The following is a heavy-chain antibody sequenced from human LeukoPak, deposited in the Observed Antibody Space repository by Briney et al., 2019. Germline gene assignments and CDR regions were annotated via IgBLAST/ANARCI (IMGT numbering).Heavy chain of an antibody. CDR2: MNPNSGNT. CDR1: GYTFTSYD. V-gene: IGHV1-8*01. Sequence: ASVKVSRKASGYTFTSYDINWVRQATGQGLEWMGWMNPNSGNTGYAQKFQGRVTMTRNTSISTAYMELRSLRSDDTAVYYCARRPSGVVAAYYYYGMDVWGQGTTVTVSS. CDR3: ARRPSGVVAAYYYYGMDV. J-gene: IGHJ6*02. D-gene: IGHD2-15*01.